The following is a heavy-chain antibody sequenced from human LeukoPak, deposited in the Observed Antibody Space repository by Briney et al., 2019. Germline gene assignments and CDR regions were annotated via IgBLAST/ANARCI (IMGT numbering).Heavy chain of an antibody. CDR1: GFTFYDYA. CDR3: AKDHSTSWLGSFNY. CDR2: IRDGDGRT. D-gene: IGHD2-2*01. J-gene: IGHJ4*02. Sequence: GGSLRLSCAASGFTFYDYAMSWVRQPPGKGLEWVSLIRDGDGRTHYADSVKGRFTISRDNSKKMVYLQMNGLRADDTAVYYCAKDHSTSWLGSFNYWGQGTLVTVSS. V-gene: IGHV3-23*01.